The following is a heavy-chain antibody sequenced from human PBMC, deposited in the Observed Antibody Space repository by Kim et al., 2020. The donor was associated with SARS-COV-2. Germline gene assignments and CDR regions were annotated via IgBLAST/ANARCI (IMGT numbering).Heavy chain of an antibody. CDR3: AREDYFDSGSMDV. Sequence: ASVKVSCKASGYSFINHDINWVRQATGQGLEWMGWMNPKSGLTVFAQKSQGRVTLTSNTSISTAYMELSSLRSEDTAIYYCAREDYFDSGSMDVWGQGTTVTVSS. CDR1: GYSFINHD. V-gene: IGHV1-8*01. D-gene: IGHD3-22*01. J-gene: IGHJ6*02. CDR2: MNPKSGLT.